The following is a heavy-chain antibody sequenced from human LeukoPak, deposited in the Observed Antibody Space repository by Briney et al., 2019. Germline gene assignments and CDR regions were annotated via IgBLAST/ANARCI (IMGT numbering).Heavy chain of an antibody. V-gene: IGHV1-69*04. J-gene: IGHJ4*02. Sequence: ASVKVSFTASGGTFSSYAINWVRQAPGQGLEWMGRIIPILGIANYAQKFQGRVTITADKSTTTAYMELSSLRSEDTAVYYCARSIAARPGVVAYFDYWGQGTLVTVSS. D-gene: IGHD6-6*01. CDR3: ARSIAARPGVVAYFDY. CDR1: GGTFSSYA. CDR2: IIPILGIA.